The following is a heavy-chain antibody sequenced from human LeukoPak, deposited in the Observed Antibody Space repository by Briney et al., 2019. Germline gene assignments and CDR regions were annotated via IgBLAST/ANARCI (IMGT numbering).Heavy chain of an antibody. Sequence: GRSLRLSCAASGFTFSSYAMRWVRQAPGKGLEWVAVISHDGSNKYYADSVKGRFSISRDNSKNTLYLQMNSLRVDDTAVYYCARVKLGAMVDYWGQGTLVTGSS. CDR2: ISHDGSNK. J-gene: IGHJ4*02. CDR3: ARVKLGAMVDY. V-gene: IGHV3-30*04. D-gene: IGHD1-26*01. CDR1: GFTFSSYA.